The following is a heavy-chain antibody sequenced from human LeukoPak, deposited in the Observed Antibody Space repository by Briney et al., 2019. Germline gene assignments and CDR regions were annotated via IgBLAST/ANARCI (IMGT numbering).Heavy chain of an antibody. Sequence: GGSLRLSCTASGFTFSSYDMHWVRQATGKGLEWVSAIGTAGDTYYPGSVKGRFTISRENAKNSLYLQMNSLRAGDTAVYYCARVQGFDYRWYFYLWGRGTLVTVSS. CDR3: ARVQGFDYRWYFYL. V-gene: IGHV3-13*01. J-gene: IGHJ2*01. CDR2: IGTAGDT. CDR1: GFTFSSYD. D-gene: IGHD4-11*01.